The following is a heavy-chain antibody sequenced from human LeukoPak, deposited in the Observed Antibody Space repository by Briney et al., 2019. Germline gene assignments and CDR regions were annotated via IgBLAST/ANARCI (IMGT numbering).Heavy chain of an antibody. J-gene: IGHJ3*02. CDR3: ARELKGSITGTSEWNAFAI. D-gene: IGHD1-7*01. CDR1: GGTFSSYA. V-gene: IGHV1-69*01. Sequence: ASVKVSCKASGGTFSSYAISWVRQAPGQGLEWMGGIIPIFGTANYAQKFQGRVTITADESTSTAYMELSSLRPEDTAVYYCARELKGSITGTSEWNAFAIWGQGTMVTVSS. CDR2: IIPIFGTA.